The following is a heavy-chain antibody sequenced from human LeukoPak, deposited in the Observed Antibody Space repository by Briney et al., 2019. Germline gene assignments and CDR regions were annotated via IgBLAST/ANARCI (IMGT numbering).Heavy chain of an antibody. J-gene: IGHJ3*02. CDR3: ARGPRGRSDAFDI. Sequence: PGGSLRLSCAASGFTFSSYSMHWVRQAPGKGLEWVAVISYDGSNKYYADSVKGRFTISRDNSKNTLYLQMNSLRAEDTAVYYCARGPRGRSDAFDIWGQGTMVTVSS. CDR1: GFTFSSYS. CDR2: ISYDGSNK. D-gene: IGHD4-17*01. V-gene: IGHV3-30*03.